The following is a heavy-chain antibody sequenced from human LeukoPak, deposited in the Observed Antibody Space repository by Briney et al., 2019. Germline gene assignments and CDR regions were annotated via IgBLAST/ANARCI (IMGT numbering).Heavy chain of an antibody. D-gene: IGHD2-15*01. Sequence: SETLSLTCIVSGGSISSNIYYWAWIRQPPGKGLEWIGRIYFSGTTYYNPSLKSRVTISVDTSKNQFSLDLNSVTAADTAVYYCARLSCTTSSCSHGGFYYYGIDVWGQGTTVTVSS. CDR3: ARLSCTTSSCSHGGFYYYGIDV. J-gene: IGHJ6*02. V-gene: IGHV4-39*01. CDR2: IYFSGTT. CDR1: GGSISSNIYY.